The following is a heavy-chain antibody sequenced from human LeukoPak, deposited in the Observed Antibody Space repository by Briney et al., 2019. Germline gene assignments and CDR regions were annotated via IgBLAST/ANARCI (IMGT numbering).Heavy chain of an antibody. J-gene: IGHJ4*02. Sequence: GGSLRLSCAASGFTFSNAWMSWVRQAPGKGLEWVGRIKSKTDGGTTDYAAPVKGRFTISRDDSKNTLYLQMNSLKTGDTAVYYCTTGFIVATITKDYWGQGTLVTVSS. V-gene: IGHV3-15*01. CDR3: TTGFIVATITKDY. D-gene: IGHD5-12*01. CDR1: GFTFSNAW. CDR2: IKSKTDGGTT.